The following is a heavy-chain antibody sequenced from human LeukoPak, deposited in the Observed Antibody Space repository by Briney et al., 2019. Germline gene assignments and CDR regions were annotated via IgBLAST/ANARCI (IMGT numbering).Heavy chain of an antibody. V-gene: IGHV4-34*01. CDR1: GGSFSGYY. J-gene: IGHJ4*02. CDR3: ARNPRRFFGPTGHYTVAALYFDY. Sequence: SETLSLTCAVYGGSFSGYYWSWIRQPPGKGLEWIGEINHSGSTNYNPSLRSRVTISVDTSKNQFSLKLSSVTAADTAVYYCARNPRRFFGPTGHYTVAALYFDYWGQGTLVTVSS. D-gene: IGHD3-3*01. CDR2: INHSGST.